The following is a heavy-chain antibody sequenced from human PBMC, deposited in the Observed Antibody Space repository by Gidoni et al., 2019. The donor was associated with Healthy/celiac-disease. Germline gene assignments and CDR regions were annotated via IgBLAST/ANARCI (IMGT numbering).Heavy chain of an antibody. CDR1: GFTSSGYS. J-gene: IGHJ5*02. Sequence: VQLVESGGGLVKPGRSRRLPCPASGFTSSGYSMTWVRQAPGKGLEWVSSISSSSSYIYYADSVKGRFTISRDNAKNSLYLQMNSLRAEDTAVYYCARHYYGSEDWFDPWGQGTLVTVSS. CDR2: ISSSSSYI. CDR3: ARHYYGSEDWFDP. D-gene: IGHD3-10*01. V-gene: IGHV3-21*01.